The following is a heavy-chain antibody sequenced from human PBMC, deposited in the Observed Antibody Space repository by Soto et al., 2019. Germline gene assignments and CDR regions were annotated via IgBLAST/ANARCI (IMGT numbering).Heavy chain of an antibody. D-gene: IGHD6-19*01. J-gene: IGHJ4*02. CDR2: INPSVGLT. V-gene: IGHV1-46*01. Sequence: QVQLVQSGAEVKRPGASVRISCRTSGYTFSTFFIHWVRQAPGQGLEWMGMINPSVGLTSAAVKFQDRVTMTTDTSTTTLYMDLSGLRSEDTAVYYCARDGWSGGGWYGEVYWGQGTLVTVSS. CDR3: ARDGWSGGGWYGEVY. CDR1: GYTFSTFF.